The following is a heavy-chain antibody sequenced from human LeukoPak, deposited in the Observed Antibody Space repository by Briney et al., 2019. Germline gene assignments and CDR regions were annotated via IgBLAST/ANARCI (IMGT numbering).Heavy chain of an antibody. V-gene: IGHV4-34*01. J-gene: IGHJ5*02. CDR1: GGSFSGYY. Sequence: PSETLSLTCAVYGGSFSGYYWSWIRQPPGKGLEWIGEINHSGSTNYNPSLKSRVTMSVDTSKNQFSLKLSSVTAADTAVYYCARDNELRYFDWFPGGGWFDPWGQGTLVTVSS. CDR3: ARDNELRYFDWFPGGGWFDP. CDR2: INHSGST. D-gene: IGHD3-9*01.